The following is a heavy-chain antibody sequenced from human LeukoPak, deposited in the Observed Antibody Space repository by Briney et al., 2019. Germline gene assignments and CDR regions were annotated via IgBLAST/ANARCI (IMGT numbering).Heavy chain of an antibody. CDR2: ISYDGSNK. CDR3: ARVDTLTGYYGNGMDV. J-gene: IGHJ6*04. D-gene: IGHD3-9*01. V-gene: IGHV3-30*04. CDR1: GFTFSSYA. Sequence: GRSLRLSYAASGFTFSSYAMHWVRQAPGKGLEGVAVISYDGSNKYYADSVKGRFTISRDNSKNTLYLQMNSLRAEDTAVYYCARVDTLTGYYGNGMDVWGKGTTVTVSS.